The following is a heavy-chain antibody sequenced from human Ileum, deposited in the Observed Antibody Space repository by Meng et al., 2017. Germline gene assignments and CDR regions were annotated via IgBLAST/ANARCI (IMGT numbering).Heavy chain of an antibody. CDR1: GGSVSSASYY. J-gene: IGHJ4*02. V-gene: IGHV4-61*01. CDR3: ARFYGSGTFEVHDY. D-gene: IGHD3-10*01. CDR2: IHYSGSR. Sequence: QVQPQEAGPGLVRPSGTLSLTWNVSGGSVSSASYYWSWIRQPPGKGLEWIGLIHYSGSRNYNPSLKSRVTMSVDTSKNQVSLRLTSVTAADTAVYYCARFYGSGTFEVHDYWGQGTLVTVSS.